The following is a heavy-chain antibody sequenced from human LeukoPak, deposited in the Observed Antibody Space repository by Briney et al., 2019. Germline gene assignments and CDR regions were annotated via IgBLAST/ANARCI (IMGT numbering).Heavy chain of an antibody. CDR3: AKAGGDYEAHFGY. J-gene: IGHJ4*02. D-gene: IGHD4-17*01. Sequence: PGGSLRLSCAASGFTFDDYAMHWVRQAPGKGLEWVSGISWNSGSIGYADSVKGRFTISRDNAKNSLYLQMNSLRAEDTALYYCAKAGGDYEAHFGYWGQGTLVTVSS. CDR1: GFTFDDYA. CDR2: ISWNSGSI. V-gene: IGHV3-9*01.